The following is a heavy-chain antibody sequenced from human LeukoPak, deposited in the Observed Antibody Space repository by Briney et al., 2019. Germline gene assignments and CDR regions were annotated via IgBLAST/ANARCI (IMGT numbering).Heavy chain of an antibody. CDR3: ARDGGYSGYDLDY. CDR1: GGSISSSNW. J-gene: IGHJ4*02. CDR2: IYHSGST. V-gene: IGHV4-4*02. Sequence: SETLSLTCAVSGGSISSSNWWSWVRQPPGKGLEWIGEIYHSGSTNYNPSLKSRVTISLDKSKNQLSLKLSSVTAADTAVYYCARDGGYSGYDLDYWGQGTLVTVSS. D-gene: IGHD5-12*01.